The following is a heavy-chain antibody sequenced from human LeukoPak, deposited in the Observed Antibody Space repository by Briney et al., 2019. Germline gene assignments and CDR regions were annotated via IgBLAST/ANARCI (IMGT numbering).Heavy chain of an antibody. D-gene: IGHD3-22*01. CDR3: ARETDTSNYYYDY. CDR2: IYYSGST. Sequence: SETLSLTCTVSGGSISSGGYYWSWIRQHPGKGLEWIGYIYYSGSTYYSPSLKSRVTISVDTSKNQFSLKLSSVTAADTAVYYCARETDTSNYYYDYWGQGTLVTVSS. CDR1: GGSISSGGYY. V-gene: IGHV4-31*03. J-gene: IGHJ4*02.